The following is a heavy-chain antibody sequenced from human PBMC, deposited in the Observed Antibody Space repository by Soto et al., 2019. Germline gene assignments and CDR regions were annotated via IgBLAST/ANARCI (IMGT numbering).Heavy chain of an antibody. CDR2: IYYSGST. CDR3: ARESNYYDSSGYYRFYFDY. J-gene: IGHJ4*02. Sequence: SETLSLTCTVTDGSISHFYWSWIRQPPGKGLEWIGYIYYSGSTNYNPSLKNRVTISVDTSKNQFSLRLSSVTAADTAVYYCARESNYYDSSGYYRFYFDYWGQGTLVTVSS. V-gene: IGHV4-59*01. CDR1: DGSISHFY. D-gene: IGHD3-22*01.